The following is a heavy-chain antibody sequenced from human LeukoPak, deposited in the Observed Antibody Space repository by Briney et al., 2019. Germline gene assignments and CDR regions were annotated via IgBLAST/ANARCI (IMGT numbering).Heavy chain of an antibody. D-gene: IGHD2-21*02. CDR3: ARDRFCGGDCGIMGFDP. V-gene: IGHV3-7*01. J-gene: IGHJ5*02. CDR2: IKQDGGEK. CDR1: GFTFSNYL. Sequence: PGGSLRLSCAASGFTFSNYLMSWVRQAPGKGLEWVANIKQDGGEKYYVDSVKGRSTISRDNAKNSLYLQMNSLRAEDTAVYYCARDRFCGGDCGIMGFDPWGQGTLVTVSS.